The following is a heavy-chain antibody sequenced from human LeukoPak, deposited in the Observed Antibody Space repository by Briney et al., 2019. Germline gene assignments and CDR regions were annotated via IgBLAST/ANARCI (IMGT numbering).Heavy chain of an antibody. CDR2: INHSGST. Sequence: SETLSLTCAVYGGSFSGYYWSWIRQPPGKGLEWIGEINHSGSTNYNPSLKSRVTTSVDTSKNQFSLKLSSVTAADTAVYYCARLVSYSSSLTGFDYWGQGTLVTVSS. V-gene: IGHV4-34*01. J-gene: IGHJ4*02. CDR3: ARLVSYSSSLTGFDY. D-gene: IGHD6-13*01. CDR1: GGSFSGYY.